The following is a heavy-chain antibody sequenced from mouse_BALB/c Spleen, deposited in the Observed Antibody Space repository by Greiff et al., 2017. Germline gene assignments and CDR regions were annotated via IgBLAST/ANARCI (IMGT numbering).Heavy chain of an antibody. V-gene: IGHV1-69*02. CDR1: GYTFTSYW. CDR3: TRDGNPYFDY. CDR2: IYPSDSYT. J-gene: IGHJ2*01. Sequence: QVQLQQPGAELVRPGASVKLSCKASGYTFTSYWINWVKQRPGQGLEWIGNIYPSDSYTNYNQKFKDKATLTVDKSSSTAYMQLSSPTYEDSAVYYCTRDGNPYFDYWGQGTTLTVSS. D-gene: IGHD2-1*01.